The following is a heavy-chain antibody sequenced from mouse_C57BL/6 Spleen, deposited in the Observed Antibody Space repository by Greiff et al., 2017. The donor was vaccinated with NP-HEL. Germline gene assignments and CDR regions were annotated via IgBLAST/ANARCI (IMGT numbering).Heavy chain of an antibody. J-gene: IGHJ4*01. V-gene: IGHV1-76*01. D-gene: IGHD2-3*01. Sequence: QVQLKESGAELVRPGASVKLSCKASGYTFTDYYINWVKQRPGQGLEWIARIYPGSGNTYYNEKFKGKATLTAEKSSSTAYMQLSSLTSEDSAVYFCARQGLYDGYLYAMDYWGQGTSVTVSS. CDR2: IYPGSGNT. CDR1: GYTFTDYY. CDR3: ARQGLYDGYLYAMDY.